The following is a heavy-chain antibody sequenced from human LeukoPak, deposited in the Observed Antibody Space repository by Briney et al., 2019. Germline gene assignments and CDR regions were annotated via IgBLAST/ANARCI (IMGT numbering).Heavy chain of an antibody. CDR2: IKSKTDGGTT. J-gene: IGHJ4*02. CDR3: TTTSAFPFGY. Sequence: GGSRRLSWAAPGFTFSNAWMSWVRHAPGNGREWFGRIKSKTDGGTTDYAAPVKGRFTISRDDSKNTLSLEMNRLKTEDTAVYYCTTTSAFPFGYWGQGTLVTVSS. V-gene: IGHV3-15*01. CDR1: GFTFSNAW.